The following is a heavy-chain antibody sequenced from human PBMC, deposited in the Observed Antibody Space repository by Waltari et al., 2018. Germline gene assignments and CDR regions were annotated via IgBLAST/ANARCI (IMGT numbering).Heavy chain of an antibody. CDR1: GFTFSSYS. Sequence: EVQLVESGGGLVKPGGSLRLSCAASGFTFSSYSMNWVRQAPGKGREWVSSISSSSSYIYYADSVKGRFTISRDNAKNSLYLQMNSLRAEDTAVYYCASPTLDIVGRWGQGTLVTVSS. CDR2: ISSSSSYI. J-gene: IGHJ4*02. CDR3: ASPTLDIVGR. D-gene: IGHD2-15*01. V-gene: IGHV3-21*01.